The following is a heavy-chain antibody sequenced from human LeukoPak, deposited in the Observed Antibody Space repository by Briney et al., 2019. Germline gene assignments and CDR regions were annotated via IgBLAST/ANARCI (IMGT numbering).Heavy chain of an antibody. CDR1: GFTFSSYA. CDR2: ISGSGGST. D-gene: IGHD6-6*01. J-gene: IGHJ4*02. Sequence: GGSLRLSCAASGFTFSSYAMSWVRQAPGKGLEWVSAISGSGGSTYYADSVKGRFTISRDNSKNTLYLQMNSLRAEDTAVYYCAKVSGGGSSSGGYFDYWGQGTLVTVSS. V-gene: IGHV3-23*01. CDR3: AKVSGGGSSSGGYFDY.